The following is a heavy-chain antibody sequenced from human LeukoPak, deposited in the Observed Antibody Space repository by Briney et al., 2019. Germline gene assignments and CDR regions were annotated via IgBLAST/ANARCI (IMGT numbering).Heavy chain of an antibody. V-gene: IGHV1-18*01. J-gene: IGHJ4*02. D-gene: IGHD6-19*01. Sequence: ASVKVSCKASGYTFTSYGLSWVRQAPGQGLEWMGWISAYNGNTNYAQKLQGRVTMTTDASTSTAYMELRSLRSDDTAVYYCARDPRGSGWYSPLDYWGQGTLVTVSS. CDR2: ISAYNGNT. CDR1: GYTFTSYG. CDR3: ARDPRGSGWYSPLDY.